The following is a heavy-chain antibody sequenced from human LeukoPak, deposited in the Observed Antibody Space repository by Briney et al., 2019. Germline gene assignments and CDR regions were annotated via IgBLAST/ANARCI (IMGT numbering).Heavy chain of an antibody. CDR1: GGSISSYY. V-gene: IGHV4-4*07. CDR2: IYTSGST. D-gene: IGHD3-10*01. Sequence: SETLSLTCTVSGGSISSYYWSWIRQPAGKGLEWIGRIYTSGSTNYNPSLKSRVTMSVDTSKNQFSLKLSSVTAADTAVYYCTRAYFGSGYYHLDHWGQGTLVTVSS. J-gene: IGHJ4*02. CDR3: TRAYFGSGYYHLDH.